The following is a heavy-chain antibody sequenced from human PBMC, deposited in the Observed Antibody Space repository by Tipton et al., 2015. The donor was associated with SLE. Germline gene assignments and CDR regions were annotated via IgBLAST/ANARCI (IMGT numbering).Heavy chain of an antibody. CDR3: ARRLIFGVVAFDS. Sequence: GLVKPSETLSLTCAVYGGSISSSTYYWGWIRQPPGKGLEWIGEIDDSGSTKYNPSLKSRLTISVDTSKKQFFLHLGSVTAADTAVYYCARRLIFGVVAFDSWGQGTLVTVSS. D-gene: IGHD3-3*01. V-gene: IGHV4-39*01. CDR2: IDDSGST. CDR1: GGSISSSTYY. J-gene: IGHJ4*02.